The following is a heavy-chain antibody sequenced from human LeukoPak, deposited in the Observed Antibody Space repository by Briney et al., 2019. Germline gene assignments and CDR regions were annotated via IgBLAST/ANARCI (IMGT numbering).Heavy chain of an antibody. CDR1: GGSFSGYY. D-gene: IGHD2-15*01. V-gene: IGHV4-34*01. Sequence: SETLSLTCAVYGGSFSGYYWSWIRQPPGKGLEWIGEINHSGSTNYNPSLKSRVTISVDTSKNQFSLKLSSVTAADTAVYYCAKGAEGRISPYYFDYWGQGTLVTVSS. CDR2: INHSGST. CDR3: AKGAEGRISPYYFDY. J-gene: IGHJ4*02.